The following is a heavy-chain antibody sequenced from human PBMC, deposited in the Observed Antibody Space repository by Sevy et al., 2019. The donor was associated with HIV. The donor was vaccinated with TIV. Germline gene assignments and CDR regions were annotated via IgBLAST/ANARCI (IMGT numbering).Heavy chain of an antibody. V-gene: IGHV4-39*01. D-gene: IGHD6-13*01. J-gene: IGHJ4*02. CDR3: ARHGGVPIAAAGFFDY. CDR1: GGSISSSSYY. Sequence: SETLSITCTVSGGSISSSSYYWGWIRQPPGKGLEWIGSIYYSGSTYYNPSLKSRVTISVDTSKNQFSLKLSSVTAADTAVYYCARHGGVPIAAAGFFDYWGQGTLVTVSS. CDR2: IYYSGST.